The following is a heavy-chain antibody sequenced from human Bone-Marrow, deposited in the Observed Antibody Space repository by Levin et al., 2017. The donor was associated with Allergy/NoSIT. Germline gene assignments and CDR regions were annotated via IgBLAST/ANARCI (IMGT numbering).Heavy chain of an antibody. CDR3: ATGPGWLTLDY. Sequence: GESLKISCKVSGYTLTELSMHWVRQAPGKGLEWMGGFDPEDGETIYAQKFQGRVTMTEDTSTDTAYMELSSLRSEDTAVYYCATGPGWLTLDYWGQGTLVTVSS. CDR2: FDPEDGET. J-gene: IGHJ4*02. V-gene: IGHV1-24*01. CDR1: GYTLTELS. D-gene: IGHD5-12*01.